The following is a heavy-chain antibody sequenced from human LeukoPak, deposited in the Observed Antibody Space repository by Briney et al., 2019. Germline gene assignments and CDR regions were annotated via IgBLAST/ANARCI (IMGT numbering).Heavy chain of an antibody. CDR2: ISGSSGTI. CDR1: GFSFSTYS. V-gene: IGHV3-48*01. CDR3: ARISDSFYMDV. Sequence: GGSLRLSCAASGFSFSTYSMNWVRQAPGKGLEWVSYISGSSGTIYYADSVKGRFTMSRDNAKNSLYLQMNGLRAEDTAVYYCARISDSFYMDVWGKGTTVTVSS. J-gene: IGHJ6*03. D-gene: IGHD2-21*01.